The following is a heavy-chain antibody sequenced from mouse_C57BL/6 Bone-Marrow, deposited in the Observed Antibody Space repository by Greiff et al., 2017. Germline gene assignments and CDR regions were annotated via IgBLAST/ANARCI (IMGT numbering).Heavy chain of an antibody. Sequence: QVQLQQPGAELVKPGASVKLSCKASGYNFTSPWMHWVKQRPGRGLEWIGRIAPNSGGTKYNEKFKSKATLTVDKPSSTAYMQLSSLTSEDSAVYYCAREKYDYLHAMDYWGQGTSVTVSS. J-gene: IGHJ4*01. V-gene: IGHV1-72*01. D-gene: IGHD2-4*01. CDR1: GYNFTSPW. CDR2: IAPNSGGT. CDR3: AREKYDYLHAMDY.